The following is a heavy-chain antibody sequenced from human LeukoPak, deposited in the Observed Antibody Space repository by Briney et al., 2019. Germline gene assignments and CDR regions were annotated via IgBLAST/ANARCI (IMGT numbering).Heavy chain of an antibody. D-gene: IGHD4-23*01. Sequence: ASVKVSCKASGYTFTSYYMDWVRQAPGQGLEWMGIINPSGGSTSYAQKFQGRVTMTRDTSTSTVYMELSSLRSEDTAVYYCAGYGGNKGIDPWGQGTLVTVSS. J-gene: IGHJ5*02. CDR3: AGYGGNKGIDP. V-gene: IGHV1-46*01. CDR2: INPSGGST. CDR1: GYTFTSYY.